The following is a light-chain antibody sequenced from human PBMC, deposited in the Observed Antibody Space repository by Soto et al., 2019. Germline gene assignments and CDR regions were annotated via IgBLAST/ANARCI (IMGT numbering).Light chain of an antibody. Sequence: DIVMTQSPLSLPVTPGEPASISCRSSQSLLHSNGYNYLDWYLQKPGQSPQLLIFLGSNRASGVPDRFSGSGSGTHYTLKISREEAEDVGVYYCMQALQTPPWTFGQGTKVEIK. CDR3: MQALQTPPWT. V-gene: IGKV2-28*01. CDR2: LGS. J-gene: IGKJ1*01. CDR1: QSLLHSNGYNY.